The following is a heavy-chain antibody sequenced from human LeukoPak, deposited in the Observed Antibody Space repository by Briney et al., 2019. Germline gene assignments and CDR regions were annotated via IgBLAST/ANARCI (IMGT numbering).Heavy chain of an antibody. CDR1: GDSVSGNSAA. Sequence: SATLSLTCALSGDSVSGNSAAWNWIRQSPSRGLEWLGRTYYKSKWYNDYAVSVKSRITINADTSKNQFSLQLNSVTPEDTAVYYCAGEAQPKGLVRGVIIYNYFDSWGQGTLVIVSS. V-gene: IGHV6-1*01. J-gene: IGHJ5*01. CDR2: TYYKSKWYN. CDR3: AGEAQPKGLVRGVIIYNYFDS. D-gene: IGHD3-10*01.